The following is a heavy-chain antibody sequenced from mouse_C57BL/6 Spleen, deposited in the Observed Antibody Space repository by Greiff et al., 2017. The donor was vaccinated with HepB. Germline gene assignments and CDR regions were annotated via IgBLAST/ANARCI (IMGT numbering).Heavy chain of an antibody. CDR1: GFTFSDYG. J-gene: IGHJ4*01. Sequence: DVMLVESGGGLVKPGGSLKLSCAASGFTFSDYGMHWVRQAPEKGLEWVAYISSGSSTIYYADTVKGRFTISRDNAKNTLFLQMTSLRSEDTAMYYCARPTVVAKAMDYWGQGTSVTVSS. V-gene: IGHV5-17*01. D-gene: IGHD1-1*01. CDR2: ISSGSSTI. CDR3: ARPTVVAKAMDY.